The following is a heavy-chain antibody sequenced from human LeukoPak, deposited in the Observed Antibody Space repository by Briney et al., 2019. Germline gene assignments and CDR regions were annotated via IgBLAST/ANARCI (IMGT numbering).Heavy chain of an antibody. CDR3: ARDGISSGYGLAFDI. D-gene: IGHD3-22*01. CDR1: GFTVSSNY. CDR2: IYSGGST. J-gene: IGHJ3*02. V-gene: IGHV3-53*01. Sequence: GGSLRLSCAASGFTVSSNYMSWVRQAPGKGLEWVSVIYSGGSTYYADSVKGRFTISRDNSKNTLYLQMNSLRAEDTAVYYCARDGISSGYGLAFDIWGQGTMVTVSS.